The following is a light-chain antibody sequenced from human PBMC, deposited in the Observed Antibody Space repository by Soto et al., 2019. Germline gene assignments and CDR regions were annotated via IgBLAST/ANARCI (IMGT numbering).Light chain of an antibody. J-gene: IGKJ5*01. CDR1: QSISSY. V-gene: IGKV1-39*01. CDR3: QQSYSTPSIT. Sequence: DIQMTQSPSSLSASVGDRVTITFRASQSISSYLNWYQQKPGKAPKLLIYAASSLQSGVPSRFSGSGSGTDFTLTISSLQPEDFATYYCQQSYSTPSITFGQGTRLENK. CDR2: AAS.